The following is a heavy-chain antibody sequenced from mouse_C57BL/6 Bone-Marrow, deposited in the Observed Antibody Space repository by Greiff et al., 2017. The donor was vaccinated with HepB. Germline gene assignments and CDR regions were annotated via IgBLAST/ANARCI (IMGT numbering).Heavy chain of an antibody. Sequence: QVHVKQPGAELVKPGASVKLSCKASGYTFTSYWMHWVKQRPGQGLEWIGMIHPNSGSTNYNEKFKSKATLTVDKSSSTAYMQLSSLTSEDSAVYNCARRGFITTAMDYWGQGTSVTVSS. V-gene: IGHV1-64*01. CDR1: GYTFTSYW. CDR3: ARRGFITTAMDY. J-gene: IGHJ4*01. D-gene: IGHD1-1*01. CDR2: IHPNSGST.